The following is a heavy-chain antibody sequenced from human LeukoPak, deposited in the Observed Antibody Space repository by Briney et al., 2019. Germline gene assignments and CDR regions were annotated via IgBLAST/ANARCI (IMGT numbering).Heavy chain of an antibody. CDR1: GFTFSSYW. D-gene: IGHD3-16*01. J-gene: IGHJ6*02. CDR2: IKQDGSEK. V-gene: IGHV3-7*01. Sequence: GGSLRLSCAASGFTFSSYWMSWVRQAPGKGLEWVANIKQDGSEKYYVDSVKGRFTISRDNAKNSLYLQMSSLRAEDAAVYYCAREGGYQYYYAMDVWGQGTTVTVSS. CDR3: AREGGYQYYYAMDV.